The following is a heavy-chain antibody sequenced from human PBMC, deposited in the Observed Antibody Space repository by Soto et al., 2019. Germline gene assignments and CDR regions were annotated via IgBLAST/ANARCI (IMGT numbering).Heavy chain of an antibody. J-gene: IGHJ4*02. D-gene: IGHD6-13*01. CDR1: EGTFNSYA. CDR2: IIPYYNTL. V-gene: IGHV1-69*01. CDR3: ASGASRWYPYCFDS. Sequence: QAQVVQSGAEVRKPGSSVKLSCKASEGTFNSYAIAWVRQAPGQGLEWMGGIIPYYNTLNYAQKFQDRVTITADDTTNTVYMELSSPRSDDTAVYFCASGASRWYPYCFDSWAQGILVTVSS.